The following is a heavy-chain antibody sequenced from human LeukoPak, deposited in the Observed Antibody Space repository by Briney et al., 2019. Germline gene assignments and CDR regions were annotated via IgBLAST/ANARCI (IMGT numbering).Heavy chain of an antibody. D-gene: IGHD3-3*02. CDR1: GFTFSSYS. V-gene: IGHV3-48*01. CDR2: ISSSSSTI. CDR3: ARDGNFGVVSDYFDY. Sequence: GGSLRLSCAASGFTFSSYSMNWVRQAPGKGLEWVSHISSSSSTIYYADSVKGRFTISRDNAKNSLYPQMNSLRAEDTAVYYCARDGNFGVVSDYFDYWGQGTLVTVS. J-gene: IGHJ4*02.